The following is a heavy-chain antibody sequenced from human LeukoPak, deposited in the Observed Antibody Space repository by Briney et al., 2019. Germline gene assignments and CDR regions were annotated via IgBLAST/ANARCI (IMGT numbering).Heavy chain of an antibody. CDR3: AREKNCSSTSCYLFDY. CDR2: ISSSSSYI. D-gene: IGHD2-2*01. CDR1: GFTFSSYS. J-gene: IGHJ4*02. Sequence: GGSLRLSCAASGFTFSSYSMNWVRQAPGKGLEWVSSISSSSSYIYYADSVKGRFTISRDNAKNSLYLQMNSLRAEDTAVYYCAREKNCSSTSCYLFDYWGQGTLVTVSS. V-gene: IGHV3-21*01.